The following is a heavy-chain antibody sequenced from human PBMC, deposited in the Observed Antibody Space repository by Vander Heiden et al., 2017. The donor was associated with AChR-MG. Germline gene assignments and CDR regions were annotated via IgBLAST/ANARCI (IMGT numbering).Heavy chain of an antibody. CDR3: ARDPVRDSSSLLGAFDI. V-gene: IGHV3-33*01. CDR2: IWYDGSNK. J-gene: IGHJ3*02. D-gene: IGHD6-13*01. CDR1: GFTFSRYG. Sequence: QVQLVESGGGVVQPGRSLRLSCAASGFTFSRYGMHWVRQAPGKGLEWVAVIWYDGSNKYYADSVKGRFTISRDNSKNTLYLQMNSLRAEDTAVYYCARDPVRDSSSLLGAFDIWGQGTMVTVSS.